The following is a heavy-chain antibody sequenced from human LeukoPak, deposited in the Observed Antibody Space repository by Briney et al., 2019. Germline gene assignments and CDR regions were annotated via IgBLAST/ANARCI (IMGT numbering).Heavy chain of an antibody. CDR3: ARDLGNYDFWSGYYL. J-gene: IGHJ4*02. D-gene: IGHD3-3*01. CDR1: GFTFSNYW. CDR2: ISSSSSYI. V-gene: IGHV3-21*01. Sequence: GGSLRLSFAASGFTFSNYWMTWVRQAPGKGLEWVSSISSSSSYIYYADSVKGRFTISRDNAKNSLYLQMNSLRAEDTAVYYCARDLGNYDFWSGYYLWGQGTLVTVSS.